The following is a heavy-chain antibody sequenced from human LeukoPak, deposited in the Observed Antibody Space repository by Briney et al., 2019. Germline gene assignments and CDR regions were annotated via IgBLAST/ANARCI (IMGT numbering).Heavy chain of an antibody. CDR1: GYTLTELS. V-gene: IGHV1-24*01. D-gene: IGHD1-26*01. Sequence: ASVKVSCKVSGYTLTELSMHWVRQAPGKGLEWMGGFDPEDGETIYAQKFQGRVTMTEDTSTDTAYMELSSLRSEDTAVYYCAKDRDSGSYLDCFDYWGQGTLVTVSS. CDR3: AKDRDSGSYLDCFDY. J-gene: IGHJ4*02. CDR2: FDPEDGET.